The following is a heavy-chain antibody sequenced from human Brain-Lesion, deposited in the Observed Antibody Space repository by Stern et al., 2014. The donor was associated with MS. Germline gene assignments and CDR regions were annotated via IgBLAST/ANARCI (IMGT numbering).Heavy chain of an antibody. CDR2: IFNSGST. Sequence: VELIESGPGLVKPSQTLSLSCTVSGGSISSGGYYWSWIRQPAGKGLEWIGRIFNSGSTSHNHSPKSRVPLSIDTSKNQFSLRLNSMTAADTAVYYCARGRVVPGFQYYATDVWGQGTTVIVSS. CDR1: GGSISSGGYY. CDR3: ARGRVVPGFQYYATDV. V-gene: IGHV4-61*02. D-gene: IGHD2-2*01. J-gene: IGHJ6*02.